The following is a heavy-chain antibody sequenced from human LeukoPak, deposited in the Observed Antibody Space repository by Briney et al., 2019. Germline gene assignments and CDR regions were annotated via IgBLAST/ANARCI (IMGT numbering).Heavy chain of an antibody. J-gene: IGHJ4*02. CDR1: GGSISSSSYY. V-gene: IGHV4-39*01. CDR2: IYYSGST. D-gene: IGHD3-22*01. Sequence: PSGTLSLTCTVSGGSISSSSYYWGWIRQPPGKGLEWIGSIYYSGSTYYNPSLKSRVTISVDTSKNQFSLKLSSVTAADTAVYYCARFSRKYYYDSSGYSDIPFDYWGQGTLVTVSS. CDR3: ARFSRKYYYDSSGYSDIPFDY.